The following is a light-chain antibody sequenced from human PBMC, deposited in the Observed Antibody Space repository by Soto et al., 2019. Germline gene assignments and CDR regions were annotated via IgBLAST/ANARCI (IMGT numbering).Light chain of an antibody. CDR2: DAS. CDR1: QSVSSY. V-gene: IGKV3-11*01. CDR3: QQYNNWPPT. Sequence: EIVLTQSPATLSLSPGERATLSCRASQSVSSYLAWYQLKPGQAPRLLIYDASNRATGVPARFSGSGSGTEFTLTISSLQSEDFAVYHCQQYNNWPPTFGQGTKVDIK. J-gene: IGKJ1*01.